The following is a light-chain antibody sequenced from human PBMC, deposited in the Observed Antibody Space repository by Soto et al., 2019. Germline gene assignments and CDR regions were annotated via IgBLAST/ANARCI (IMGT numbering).Light chain of an antibody. Sequence: QSALTQPASVSGSPGQSITISCTGTSSDVGAYNYVSWYQQHPGKAPKLMIYDVTNRPSGVSNRFSGSKSGYTASLTISGLQAEDEADYSCSSYTTSSTYVFGTGTKVTVL. V-gene: IGLV2-14*03. J-gene: IGLJ1*01. CDR1: SSDVGAYNY. CDR2: DVT. CDR3: SSYTTSSTYV.